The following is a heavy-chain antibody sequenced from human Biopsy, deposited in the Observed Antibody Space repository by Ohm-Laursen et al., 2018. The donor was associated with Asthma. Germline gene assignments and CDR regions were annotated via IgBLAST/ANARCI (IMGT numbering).Heavy chain of an antibody. V-gene: IGHV3-7*01. CDR3: ARTFHFWSPYHAEHYQL. D-gene: IGHD3-3*01. CDR2: IKHDGSEK. CDR1: GFTFGDYC. J-gene: IGHJ1*01. Sequence: SLRLSCAASGFTFGDYCMSWVRQVPEQGREGVANIKHDGSEKNHVDSLKGRFTISRDNAKNLLFLQMNSLRAEDTAVYYCARTFHFWSPYHAEHYQLWGQGTLVTVSS.